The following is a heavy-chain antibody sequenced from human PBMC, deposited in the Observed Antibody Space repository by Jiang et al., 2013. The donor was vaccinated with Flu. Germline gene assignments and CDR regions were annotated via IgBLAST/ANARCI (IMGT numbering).Heavy chain of an antibody. CDR2: ISGSGGST. D-gene: IGHD5-24*01. Sequence: VQLLESGGGLVQPGGSLRLSCVASRFAFSNYAMTWVRQAPGEGLEWVSTISGSGGSTYYGDSAKGRFTISRDNSKNTLYLRMNSLRAEDTAVYYCAKHQAGEMATILDYYTEWTSWGQGTTVTVSS. J-gene: IGHJ6*02. V-gene: IGHV3-23*01. CDR3: AKHQAGEMATILDYYTEWTS. CDR1: RFAFSNYA.